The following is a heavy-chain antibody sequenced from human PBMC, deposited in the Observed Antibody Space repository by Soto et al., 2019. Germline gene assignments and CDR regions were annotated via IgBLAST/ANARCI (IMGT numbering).Heavy chain of an antibody. CDR1: GYTFTNYD. Sequence: QVQLVQSGAEVKKPGASVKVSCKTSGYTFTNYDINWVRQAPGQGLEWMGWMGPNSGNTGFAPKFQSXVXRXRXXSITTAYMELSSLRSEDTAVYYCARGISDGFGDVSWGQGTLVTVSS. V-gene: IGHV1-8*01. J-gene: IGHJ5*02. D-gene: IGHD3-10*01. CDR3: ARGISDGFGDVS. CDR2: MGPNSGNT.